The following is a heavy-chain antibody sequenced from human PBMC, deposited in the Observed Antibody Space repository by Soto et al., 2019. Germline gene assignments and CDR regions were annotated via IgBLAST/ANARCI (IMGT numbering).Heavy chain of an antibody. V-gene: IGHV1-18*04. J-gene: IGHJ6*02. CDR2: ISAYNGNT. CDR3: ARERPRLVVVPAATLYYGMDV. Sequence: ASVKVSCKASGYTFTSYGISWVRQAPGQGLEWMGWISAYNGNTNYAQKLQGRVTMTTDTSTSTAYMELRSLRFDDTAVYYCARERPRLVVVPAATLYYGMDVWGQGTTVTVSS. CDR1: GYTFTSYG. D-gene: IGHD2-2*01.